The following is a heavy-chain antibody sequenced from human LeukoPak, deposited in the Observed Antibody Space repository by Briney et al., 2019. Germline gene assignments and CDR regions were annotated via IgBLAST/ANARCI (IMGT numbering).Heavy chain of an antibody. CDR1: GGSFSGYY. D-gene: IGHD2-2*01. J-gene: IGHJ5*02. CDR3: ARGLGYCSSTSCYNWFNP. Sequence: SETLSLTCAVYGGSFSGYYWSWIRQPPGKGLEWIGEINHSGSTNYNPSLKSRVTISVDTSKNQFSLKLSSVTAADTAVYYCARGLGYCSSTSCYNWFNPWGQGTLVTVSS. V-gene: IGHV4-34*01. CDR2: INHSGST.